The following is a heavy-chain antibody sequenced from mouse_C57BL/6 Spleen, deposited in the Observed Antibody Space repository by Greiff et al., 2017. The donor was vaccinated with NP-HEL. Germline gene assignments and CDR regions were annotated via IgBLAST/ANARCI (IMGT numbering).Heavy chain of an antibody. D-gene: IGHD1-1*01. CDR2: IDPSDSYP. J-gene: IGHJ2*01. V-gene: IGHV1-69*01. CDR1: GYTFTSYW. Sequence: QVQLQQPGAELVMPGASVKLSCKASGYTFTSYWMHWVKQRPGQGLEWIGEIDPSDSYPNYNQKFKGKSTLTVDKSSSTAYMQLSSLTSVDSAVYYCARSLYGSSEDFDYWGQGTTLTVSS. CDR3: ARSLYGSSEDFDY.